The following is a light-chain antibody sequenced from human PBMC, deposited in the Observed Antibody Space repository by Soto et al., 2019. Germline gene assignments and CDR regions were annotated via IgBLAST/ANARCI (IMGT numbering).Light chain of an antibody. V-gene: IGLV1-44*01. Sequence: QSVLTQPPSASETPGQRVTISCSGSSSNIGSNTVNWYQHLPGTAPKLLIYSNDQRPVGVPDRFSGSKSGTSASLAIIGLRPEDGADYYCAAGDDSRKGSYVFGTGTRVTLL. CDR2: SND. CDR1: SSNIGSNT. J-gene: IGLJ1*01. CDR3: AAGDDSRKGSYV.